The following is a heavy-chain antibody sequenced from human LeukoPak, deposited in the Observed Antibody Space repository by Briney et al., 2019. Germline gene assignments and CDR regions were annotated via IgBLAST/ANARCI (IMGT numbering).Heavy chain of an antibody. D-gene: IGHD5-18*01. V-gene: IGHV3-53*04. CDR3: ARETKYGGYSYGFLDY. CDR1: GFTFSSYA. CDR2: IYSGGST. Sequence: GGSLRLSCAASGFTFSSYAMSWVRQAPGKGLEWVSVIYSGGSTYYADSVKGRFTISRHNSNNTLYLQMNSLRNEDTAVYYCARETKYGGYSYGFLDYWGQGTPVTVSS. J-gene: IGHJ4*02.